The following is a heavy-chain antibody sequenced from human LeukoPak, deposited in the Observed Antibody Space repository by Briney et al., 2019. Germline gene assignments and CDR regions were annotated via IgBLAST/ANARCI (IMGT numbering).Heavy chain of an antibody. CDR3: AKESFDWPYTYFDY. V-gene: IGHV3-23*01. CDR1: GFTFSSYA. CDR2: ISGSGGST. D-gene: IGHD3-9*01. J-gene: IGHJ4*02. Sequence: GRSLRLSCAASGFTFSSYAMRWVRQAPGKGLEWVSAISGSGGSTYYADSVNGRFTISRDNSKNTLYLQMNSLRAEDTAVYYCAKESFDWPYTYFDYWGQGTLVTVSS.